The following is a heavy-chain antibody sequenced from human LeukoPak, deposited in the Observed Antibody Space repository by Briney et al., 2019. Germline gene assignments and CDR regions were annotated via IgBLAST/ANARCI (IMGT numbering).Heavy chain of an antibody. J-gene: IGHJ4*02. CDR1: GGSFSGYY. CDR2: INHSGST. Sequence: SETLSLTCAVYGGSFSGYYWSWIRQPPGKGLEWIGEINHSGSTNYNPSLKSRVTISVDTSKNQFSLKLSSVTAADTAVYYCARGRNWADYYDSSGYYGYYFDYWGQGTLVTVSS. D-gene: IGHD3-22*01. V-gene: IGHV4-34*01. CDR3: ARGRNWADYYDSSGYYGYYFDY.